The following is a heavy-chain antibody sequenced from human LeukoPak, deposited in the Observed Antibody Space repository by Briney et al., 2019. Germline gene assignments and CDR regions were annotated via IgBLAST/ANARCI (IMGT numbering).Heavy chain of an antibody. CDR3: ARGNPYCSSTSCWTEAFDI. Sequence: SVKVSCKSSGGAFNNHPFSWVRQAPGQGLEWMGGIIPIFGTANYAQKFQGRVTITADESTSTAYMELSSLRSEDTAVYYCARGNPYCSSTSCWTEAFDIWGQGTMVTVSS. V-gene: IGHV1-69*01. J-gene: IGHJ3*02. D-gene: IGHD2-2*01. CDR1: GGAFNNHP. CDR2: IIPIFGTA.